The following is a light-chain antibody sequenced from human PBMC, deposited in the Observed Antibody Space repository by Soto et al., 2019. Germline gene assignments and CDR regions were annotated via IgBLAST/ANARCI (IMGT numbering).Light chain of an antibody. CDR2: AAS. CDR3: RQYYSYPRT. J-gene: IGKJ1*01. CDR1: QSIRSW. V-gene: IGKV1-5*01. Sequence: DFQMTQSPSTLSASVGDRVTITCRASQSIRSWLAWYQQKPGKAPKLLIYAASTLQSGVPSRFSGSGSGTDFTLTISCLQSEDFATYYCRQYYSYPRTFGQGTKVDIK.